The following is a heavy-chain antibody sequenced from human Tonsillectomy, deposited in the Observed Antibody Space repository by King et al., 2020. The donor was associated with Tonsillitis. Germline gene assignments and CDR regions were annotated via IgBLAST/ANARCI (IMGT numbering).Heavy chain of an antibody. J-gene: IGHJ2*01. CDR1: GFSFSTYG. CDR3: ARDRGARVTTYWYFDI. V-gene: IGHV3-33*01. CDR2: IWYDGSKK. Sequence: QLVQSGGGVVQPGRSLRLSCVASGFSFSTYGMHWVRQAPGKGLEWVAVIWYDGSKKYYADSMKGRFTLSRDNSKNTLYLQMNSLRAEDTAVYYCARDRGARVTTYWYFDIWGRGTLVTVSS. D-gene: IGHD4-17*01.